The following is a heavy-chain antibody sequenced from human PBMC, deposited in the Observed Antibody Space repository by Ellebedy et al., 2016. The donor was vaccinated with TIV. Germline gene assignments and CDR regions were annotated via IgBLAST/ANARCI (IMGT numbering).Heavy chain of an antibody. CDR2: ISGSGGST. D-gene: IGHD3-10*01. CDR1: GFTFSSYA. CDR3: AKVGSGSYSSFDY. Sequence: GGSLRLXXVASGFTFSSYAMSWVRQAPGKGLEWVSAISGSGGSTYYADSVKGRFTISRDNSKNTLYLQMNSLRAEDTAVYYCAKVGSGSYSSFDYWGQGTLVTVSS. V-gene: IGHV3-23*01. J-gene: IGHJ4*02.